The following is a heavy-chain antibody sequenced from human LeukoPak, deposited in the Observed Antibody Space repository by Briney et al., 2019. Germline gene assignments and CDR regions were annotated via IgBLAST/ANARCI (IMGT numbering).Heavy chain of an antibody. CDR2: IYYGGST. J-gene: IGHJ4*02. Sequence: SETLSLTCTVSGGSISSSSYYWGWIRQPPGKGLEWIGSIYYGGSTYYNPSLKSRVTISVDTSKNQFSLKLSSVTAADTAVYYCARLSRSSSWYSDYWGQGTLVTVSS. D-gene: IGHD6-13*01. CDR1: GGSISSSSYY. CDR3: ARLSRSSSWYSDY. V-gene: IGHV4-39*07.